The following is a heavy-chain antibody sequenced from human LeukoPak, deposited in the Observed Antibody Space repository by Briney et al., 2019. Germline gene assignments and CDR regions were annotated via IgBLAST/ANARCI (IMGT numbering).Heavy chain of an antibody. J-gene: IGHJ4*02. CDR1: GDNVSSNSAA. V-gene: IGHV6-1*01. D-gene: IGHD6-19*01. CDR2: TYYRSKWYY. Sequence: SQTLSLTCAISGDNVSSNSAAWNWIRQSPSRGLEWLGRTYYRSKWYYDYAVSVNGRITISPDTSKNQISLHLTSVSPDDTSVYYCARGWLQAGPTPFDYWGQGTLVTVSS. CDR3: ARGWLQAGPTPFDY.